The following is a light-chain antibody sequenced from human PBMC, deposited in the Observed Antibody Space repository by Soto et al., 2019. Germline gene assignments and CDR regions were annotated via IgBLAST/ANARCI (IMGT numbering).Light chain of an antibody. CDR3: QQYGSSIT. J-gene: IGKJ5*01. CDR1: QSVSSSY. V-gene: IGKV3-20*01. CDR2: GAS. Sequence: EMVLTQSPANLSLSPGERATLSSRASQSVSSSYLAWYQQKPGQAPRLLIYGASSRATGIPDRFSGSGSGTDFTLTISRLEPEDFAVYYCQQYGSSITFGQGTRLEIK.